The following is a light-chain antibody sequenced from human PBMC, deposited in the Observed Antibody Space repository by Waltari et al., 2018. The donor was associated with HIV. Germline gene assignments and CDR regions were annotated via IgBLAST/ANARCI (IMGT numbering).Light chain of an antibody. J-gene: IGLJ3*02. Sequence: QSVLPQPPSASGTPGQRVTTSCSGSRSNIGSNDVNWYQQVPGTAPKFLMYSNNKRPSGVPDRFSGSKSGTSASLAISGLQSDDEADYYCAAWDESLNAWVFGGGTRLTVL. CDR2: SNN. CDR1: RSNIGSND. CDR3: AAWDESLNAWV. V-gene: IGLV1-44*01.